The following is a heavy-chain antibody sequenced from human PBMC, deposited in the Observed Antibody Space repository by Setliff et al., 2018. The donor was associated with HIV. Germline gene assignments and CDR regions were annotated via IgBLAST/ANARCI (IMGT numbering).Heavy chain of an antibody. J-gene: IGHJ4*02. CDR3: ARAYYSSGSDDY. D-gene: IGHD6-19*01. CDR2: IKSKASGGTT. Sequence: PGGSLRLSCAASGFSFNNAWMSWVRQAPGKGLEWIGRIKSKASGGTTDYGAPAQGRFTISRDNSKNTLYLQMNSLRAEDTAVYYCARAYYSSGSDDYWGQGTLVTVSS. CDR1: GFSFNNAW. V-gene: IGHV3-15*01.